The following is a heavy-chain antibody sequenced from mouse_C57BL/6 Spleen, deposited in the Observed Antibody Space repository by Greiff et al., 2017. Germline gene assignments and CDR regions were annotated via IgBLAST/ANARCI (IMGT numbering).Heavy chain of an antibody. CDR3: ARNDYDGDWYFDV. Sequence: VQLQQSGAELVKPGASVKLSCKASGYTFTSYWMHWVKQRPGQGLEWIGMIHPNSGSTNYNEKFKSKATLTVDKSSSTAYMQLSSLTSEDSAVYYCARNDYDGDWYFDVWGTGTTVTVSS. CDR2: IHPNSGST. CDR1: GYTFTSYW. D-gene: IGHD2-4*01. V-gene: IGHV1-64*01. J-gene: IGHJ1*03.